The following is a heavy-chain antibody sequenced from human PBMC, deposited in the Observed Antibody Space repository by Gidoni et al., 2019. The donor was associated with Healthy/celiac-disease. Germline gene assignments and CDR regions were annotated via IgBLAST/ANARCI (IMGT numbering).Heavy chain of an antibody. D-gene: IGHD2-2*01. CDR1: GGSFSGYY. J-gene: IGHJ4*02. Sequence: QVQLQQWGAGLLKPSETLSLTCAVYGGSFSGYYWSWIRQPPGKGLEWIGEINHSGSTNYKPSLKSRVTISVDTSKNQFSLKLSSVTAADTAVYYCARLEQYCSSTSCSIDYWGQGTLVTVSS. CDR2: INHSGST. CDR3: ARLEQYCSSTSCSIDY. V-gene: IGHV4-34*01.